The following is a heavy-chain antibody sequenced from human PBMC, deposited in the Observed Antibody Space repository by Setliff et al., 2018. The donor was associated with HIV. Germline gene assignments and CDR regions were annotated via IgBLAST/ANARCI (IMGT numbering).Heavy chain of an antibody. CDR3: ARGRNSEDY. J-gene: IGHJ4*01. CDR1: GFTFSDYW. CDR2: VKNDGTST. D-gene: IGHD4-4*01. V-gene: IGHV3-74*01. Sequence: GGSLRLSCAASGFTFSDYWMHWVRQAPGKGLVWVSRVKNDGTSTDYADSVRGRFTISRDNPKNSLYLQMDSLTAEDTAVYYCARGRNSEDYWGHGTLVTVSS.